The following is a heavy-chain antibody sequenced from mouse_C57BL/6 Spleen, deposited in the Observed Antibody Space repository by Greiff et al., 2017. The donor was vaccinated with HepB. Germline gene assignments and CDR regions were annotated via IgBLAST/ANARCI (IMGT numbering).Heavy chain of an antibody. CDR2: ISSVGSYT. V-gene: IGHV5-6*02. Sequence: VKEVESRGDLVTPGGSLQLSCAASGFTFSSYAMSWVRPTPDKRLEWVATISSVGSYTYYPDSVKWRFTISRDNATTTLYVQMRSLKSEDKAMYDCARVGAWCVYWGKGSLV. J-gene: IGHJ3*01. CDR3: ARVGAWCVY. CDR1: GFTFSSYA. D-gene: IGHD3-1*01.